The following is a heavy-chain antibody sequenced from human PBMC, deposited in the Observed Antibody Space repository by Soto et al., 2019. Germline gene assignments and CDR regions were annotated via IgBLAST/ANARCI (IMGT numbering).Heavy chain of an antibody. Sequence: GGSLRLSCAASGFTFSSYSMNWVRQAPGKGLEWVSSISSSSSYIYYADSVKGRFTISRDNAKNSLYLQMNSLRAEDTAVYYCAKIQLGYVVFDIWGQGTMVTFSS. V-gene: IGHV3-21*01. J-gene: IGHJ3*02. CDR2: ISSSSSYI. CDR3: AKIQLGYVVFDI. CDR1: GFTFSSYS. D-gene: IGHD6-6*01.